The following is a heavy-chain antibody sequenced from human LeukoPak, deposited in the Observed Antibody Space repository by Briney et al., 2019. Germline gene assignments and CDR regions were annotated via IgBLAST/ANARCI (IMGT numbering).Heavy chain of an antibody. CDR3: ARADGSRFGEFSYGMDV. CDR2: IIPIFGTA. D-gene: IGHD3-10*01. Sequence: VNVCCKASGGTFSSYAISWVRQAPGQGLEWMGGIIPIFGTANYAQKFQGGVTITADESTSTAYMELSSLRSEDTAVYYCARADGSRFGEFSYGMDVWGQGTTVTVS. CDR1: GGTFSSYA. J-gene: IGHJ6*02. V-gene: IGHV1-69*13.